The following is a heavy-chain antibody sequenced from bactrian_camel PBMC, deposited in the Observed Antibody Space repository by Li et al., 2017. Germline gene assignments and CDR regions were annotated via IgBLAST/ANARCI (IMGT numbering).Heavy chain of an antibody. CDR2: VDRDGRI. J-gene: IGHJ4*01. D-gene: IGHD3*01. Sequence: QLVESGGDSVQAGGSLNVSCEASRDTLSSYCMGWFRQAPEKRREGVATVDRDGRISVANSVKGRFTISKDNVKNTLYLQINSLKTEDTAMYYCAADPYMTCIPPNVPRFDFLGQGTQVTVS. V-gene: IGHV3S42*01. CDR1: RDTLSSYC.